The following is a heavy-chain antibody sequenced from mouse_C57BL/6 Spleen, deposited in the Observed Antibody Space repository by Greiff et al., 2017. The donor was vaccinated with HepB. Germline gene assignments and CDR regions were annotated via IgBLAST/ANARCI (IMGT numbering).Heavy chain of an antibody. D-gene: IGHD2-5*01. V-gene: IGHV5-17*01. Sequence: EVQRVESGGGLVKPGGSLKLSCAASGFTFSDYGMHWVRQAPEKGLEWVAYISSGSSTIYYADTVKGRFTISRDNAKNTLFLQMTSLRSEDTAMYYCARRYYYINYPYYYAMDSGGQGTSVTVSS. CDR3: ARRYYYINYPYYYAMDS. CDR2: ISSGSSTI. CDR1: GFTFSDYG. J-gene: IGHJ4*01.